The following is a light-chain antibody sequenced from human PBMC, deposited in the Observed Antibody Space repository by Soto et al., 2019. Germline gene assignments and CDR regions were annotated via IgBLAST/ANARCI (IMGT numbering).Light chain of an antibody. CDR1: SSNIGNNY. J-gene: IGLJ1*01. CDR2: DNN. Sequence: QSVLTQPPSVSAAPGQKVIISCYGSSSNIGNNYVSWYQQLPGTAPKLLIYDNNKRPSGIPDRFSGSKSGTSATLGITGLQTGDEADYYCGTWDSSLSAYVFGTGTKLTVL. CDR3: GTWDSSLSAYV. V-gene: IGLV1-51*01.